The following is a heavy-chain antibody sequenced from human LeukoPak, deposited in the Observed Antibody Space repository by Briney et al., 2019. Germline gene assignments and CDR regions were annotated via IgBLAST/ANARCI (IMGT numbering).Heavy chain of an antibody. CDR3: ARDLRGALVAAMEFDP. D-gene: IGHD4/OR15-4a*01. Sequence: SETLSLTCTVSGGSISSGSYYWSWIRQPAGKGLEWIGRIYTSGSTNYNPSLKSRVTISVDTSKNQFSLKLSSVTAAATAVYYCARDLRGALVAAMEFDPWGQGTLVTVSS. CDR2: IYTSGST. V-gene: IGHV4-61*02. CDR1: GGSISSGSYY. J-gene: IGHJ5*02.